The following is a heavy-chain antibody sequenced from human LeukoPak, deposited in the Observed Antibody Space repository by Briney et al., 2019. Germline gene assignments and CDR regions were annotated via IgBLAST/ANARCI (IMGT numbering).Heavy chain of an antibody. V-gene: IGHV3-53*01. D-gene: IGHD6-13*01. CDR1: GFTVSSNY. CDR3: ARDSGAEAGRGIDH. J-gene: IGHJ4*02. CDR2: IYSGGST. Sequence: GGSLRLSCAASGFTVSSNYMSWVRQAPGKGLEWVSGIYSGGSTSYADSVKGRFTISRDDSKNTVDLQMNSLRAEDTAVYYCARDSGAEAGRGIDHWGQGTLVTVSS.